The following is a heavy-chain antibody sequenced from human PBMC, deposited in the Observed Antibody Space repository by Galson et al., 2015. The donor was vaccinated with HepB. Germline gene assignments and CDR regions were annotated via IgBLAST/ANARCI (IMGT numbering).Heavy chain of an antibody. CDR1: GYSFTSYW. J-gene: IGHJ4*02. V-gene: IGHV5-51*01. CDR3: ARLMRGLYCSSTSCPLIGCFDY. Sequence: QSGAEVTKPGESLKISCKGSGYSFTSYWIGWVRQMPGKGLEWMGIIYPGDSDTRYSPSFQGQVTISADKSISTAYLQWSSLKASDTAMYYCARLMRGLYCSSTSCPLIGCFDYWGQGTLVTVSS. D-gene: IGHD2-2*01. CDR2: IYPGDSDT.